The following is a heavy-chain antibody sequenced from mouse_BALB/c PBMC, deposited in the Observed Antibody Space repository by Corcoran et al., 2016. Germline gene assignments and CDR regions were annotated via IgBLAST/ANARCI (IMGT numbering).Heavy chain of an antibody. CDR2: INTYTGEP. Sequence: QIQLVQSGPELKKPGETVKISCKASGYTFTNYGMNWVKQAPGKGLTWMGWINTYTGEPTYADDFKGRFSFSLETSASTAYLQINNLKNEDTATYFCASYYGSSWYFDVWGAGTTVTVSS. J-gene: IGHJ1*01. CDR1: GYTFTNYG. V-gene: IGHV9-3-1*01. D-gene: IGHD1-1*01. CDR3: ASYYGSSWYFDV.